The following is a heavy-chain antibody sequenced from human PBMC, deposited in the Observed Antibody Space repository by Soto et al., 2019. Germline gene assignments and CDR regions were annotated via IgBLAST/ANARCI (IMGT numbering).Heavy chain of an antibody. Sequence: QVQLQESGPGLVKPSETLSLTCAVSGGSISGFYWSWVRQPPGKGLQLIGYIYYTGGTNYNPSLKNRVTISVDXSKXQXSLNLSSVTAADTAVYYCARGGDCGGSGCYSDRWFDSWGQGTLVTVSS. CDR1: GGSISGFY. J-gene: IGHJ5*01. V-gene: IGHV4-59*01. D-gene: IGHD2-15*01. CDR2: IYYTGGT. CDR3: ARGGDCGGSGCYSDRWFDS.